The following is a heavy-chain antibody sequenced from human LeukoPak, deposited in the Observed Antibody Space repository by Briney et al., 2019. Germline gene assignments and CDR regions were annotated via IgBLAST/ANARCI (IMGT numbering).Heavy chain of an antibody. CDR3: ARDRVTAYYYYYGMDV. V-gene: IGHV4-34*01. Sequence: PSETLSLTCAVYGGSFSGYYWSWIRQPPGKGLEWIGEINHSGSTNYNPSLKSRVTISVDTSENQFSLKLSSVTAADTAVYYCARDRVTAYYYYYGMDVWGQGTTVTVSS. CDR2: INHSGST. D-gene: IGHD4-11*01. J-gene: IGHJ6*02. CDR1: GGSFSGYY.